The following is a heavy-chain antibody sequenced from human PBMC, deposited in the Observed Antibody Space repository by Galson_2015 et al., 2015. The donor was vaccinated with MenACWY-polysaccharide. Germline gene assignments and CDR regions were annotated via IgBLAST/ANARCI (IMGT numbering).Heavy chain of an antibody. Sequence: SLRLSCAASGFTFSSYGMHWVRQAPGKGLEWVAFIRYDGSNKYYADSVKGRFTISRDDSKNTLYLQMDSLRAEDTAVYFCAKKASSSRYYFDFWGQGALVTVSS. J-gene: IGHJ4*02. CDR2: IRYDGSNK. CDR3: AKKASSSRYYFDF. D-gene: IGHD6-6*01. V-gene: IGHV3-30*02. CDR1: GFTFSSYG.